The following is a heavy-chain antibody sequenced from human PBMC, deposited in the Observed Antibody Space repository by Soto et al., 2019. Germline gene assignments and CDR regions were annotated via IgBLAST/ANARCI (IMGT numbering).Heavy chain of an antibody. CDR1: GYTFAAYY. CDR2: IFPNSGGST. J-gene: IGHJ4*01. CDR3: AKDEGGIFDS. D-gene: IGHD3-16*01. V-gene: IGHV1-2*02. Sequence: ASVKVSCKTSGYTFAAYYIHWVRQAPGQGLEWMGFIFPNSGGSTTSVQQFEGRVTMTRDSSISTAYLELSGLTPGDTAVYYCAKDEGGIFDSWGQGTLVTVSS.